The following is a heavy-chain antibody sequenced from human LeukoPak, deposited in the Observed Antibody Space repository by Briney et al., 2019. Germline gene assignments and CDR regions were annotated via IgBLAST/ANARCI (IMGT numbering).Heavy chain of an antibody. J-gene: IGHJ3*02. D-gene: IGHD5-24*01. Sequence: GGSLRLSCAASGFTFSSNYMSWVRQAPGKGLEWVSVIYSGGSTYYSDSVKGRFTISRDNSKNTLYLQMNSLRAEDTAVYYCARDRDLDAFDIWGQGTMVTVSS. CDR1: GFTFSSNY. CDR3: ARDRDLDAFDI. V-gene: IGHV3-53*01. CDR2: IYSGGST.